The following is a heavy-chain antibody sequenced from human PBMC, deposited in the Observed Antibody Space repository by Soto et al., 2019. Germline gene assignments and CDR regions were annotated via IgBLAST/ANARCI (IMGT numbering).Heavy chain of an antibody. CDR3: ARTDIVTTNCFDP. J-gene: IGHJ5*02. CDR2: INHRGSA. V-gene: IGHV4-34*02. CDR1: GESFIGYY. Sequence: QVHLQQWGAGLLKPSETLSLTCAVYGESFIGYYWTWIRQPPGKGREWIGEINHRGSANYNPSLKSRVTISVDTSNNQFSLKLSSVTAAGTSVYYCARTDIVTTNCFDPWGQGTLVTVSS. D-gene: IGHD5-12*01.